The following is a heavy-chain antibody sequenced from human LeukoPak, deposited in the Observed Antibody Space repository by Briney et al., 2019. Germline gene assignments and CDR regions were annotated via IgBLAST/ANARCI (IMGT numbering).Heavy chain of an antibody. D-gene: IGHD1-26*01. J-gene: IGHJ4*02. CDR2: ISGSGDTT. CDR1: GFIFSGYA. Sequence: GGSLRLSCAASGFIFSGYAMSWVRQAPGKGLEWVSGISGSGDTTHYADSVEGRFTISRDNAKNTVNLQMNSLRAEDTAIYHCVKDTTYSGSYFFHWGQGTLVTVSS. CDR3: VKDTTYSGSYFFH. V-gene: IGHV3-23*01.